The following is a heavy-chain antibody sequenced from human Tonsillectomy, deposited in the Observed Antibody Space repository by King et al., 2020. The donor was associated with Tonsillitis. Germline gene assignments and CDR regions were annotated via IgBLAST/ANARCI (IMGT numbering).Heavy chain of an antibody. J-gene: IGHJ4*02. D-gene: IGHD3-22*01. V-gene: IGHV3-23*04. CDR2: ISGSGGST. Sequence: VQLVESGGGLVQPGGSLRLSCAASGFTFSSYAMSWVRQAPGKGLEWVSAISGSGGSTYYADSVKGRFTISRDNSKNTLYLQMNSLRAEDTAVYYCAKDADSSGYYLGPSDHFDYWGQGTLVTVSS. CDR1: GFTFSSYA. CDR3: AKDADSSGYYLGPSDHFDY.